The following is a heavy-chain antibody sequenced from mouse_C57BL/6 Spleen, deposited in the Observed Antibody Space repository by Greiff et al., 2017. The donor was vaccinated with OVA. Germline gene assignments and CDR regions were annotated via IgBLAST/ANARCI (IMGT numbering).Heavy chain of an antibody. CDR2: INPDSGCT. Sequence: VQLLQPGAELVKPGASVKFSCKASGYTFTSYSMSWVQQTPGQGLEWIGMINPDSGCTNYNEKLKSQSTLSGDNAKSTAYMQLSHLTSEDSAMYYCAREDADDGSLCYFDVWGKGTTLTVSS. CDR3: AREDADDGSLCYFDV. CDR1: GYTFTSYS. V-gene: IGHV1-64*01. D-gene: IGHD6-2*01. J-gene: IGHJ1*03.